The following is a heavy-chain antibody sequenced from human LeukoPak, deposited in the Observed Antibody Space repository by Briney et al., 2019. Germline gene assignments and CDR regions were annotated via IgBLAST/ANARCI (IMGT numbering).Heavy chain of an antibody. D-gene: IGHD6-13*01. CDR2: MYYSGST. Sequence: KPSETLSLTCTVSSGSISSYYWRWIGQPPGKGLEWIGNMYYSGSTNYNPSLKSRVTISVDTSKNQFSLKLSSVTAADTAVYYCARFALAGEYSSSWYSNWFDPWGQGTLVTVSS. J-gene: IGHJ5*02. V-gene: IGHV4-59*01. CDR1: SGSISSYY. CDR3: ARFALAGEYSSSWYSNWFDP.